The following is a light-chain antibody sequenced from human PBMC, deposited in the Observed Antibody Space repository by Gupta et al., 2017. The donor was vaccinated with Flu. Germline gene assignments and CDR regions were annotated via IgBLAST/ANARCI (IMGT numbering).Light chain of an antibody. CDR1: SSNIGSVFD. CDR3: QSFDSSLTAWV. V-gene: IGLV1-40*01. J-gene: IGLJ3*02. CDR2: DNS. Sequence: QSVLTQPPPVSGAPGQRVTMSCIASSSNIGSVFDVQWYQQFPGTAPKLLIYDNSYRPSGVPDRFSGSKSGTSASLAITGLQAEDEADYYCQSFDSSLTAWVFGGGTKLTVL.